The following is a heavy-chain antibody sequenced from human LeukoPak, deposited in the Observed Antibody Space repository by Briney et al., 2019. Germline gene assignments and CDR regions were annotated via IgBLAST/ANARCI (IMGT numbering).Heavy chain of an antibody. J-gene: IGHJ4*02. CDR3: AKKGQANGYGKPD. CDR1: GFTVSSNY. CDR2: IYSGGST. D-gene: IGHD5-12*01. Sequence: PGGSLRLSCAASGFTVSSNYMSWVRQAPGKGLEWVSVIYSGGSTYYADSVKGRFTISRDNSKNTLYLQMNNLRADDTAVYYCAKKGQANGYGKPDWGQGTLVTVSA. V-gene: IGHV3-53*01.